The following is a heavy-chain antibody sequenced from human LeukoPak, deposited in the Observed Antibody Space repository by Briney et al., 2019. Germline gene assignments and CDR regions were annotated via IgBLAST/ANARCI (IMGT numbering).Heavy chain of an antibody. J-gene: IGHJ4*02. CDR2: ISSSGDTI. CDR1: GFTFSSYW. CDR3: ARDVGGDLIDF. D-gene: IGHD2-21*02. Sequence: GGSLRLSCAASGFTFSSYWMSWVRQAPGKGLEWVSYISSSGDTIYYADSVKGRFTISRDNAKNSLYLQMNSLRAEDTAVYYCARDVGGDLIDFWGQGTLVTVSS. V-gene: IGHV3-48*04.